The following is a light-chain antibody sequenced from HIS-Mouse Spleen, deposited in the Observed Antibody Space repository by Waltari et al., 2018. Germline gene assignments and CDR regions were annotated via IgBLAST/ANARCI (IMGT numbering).Light chain of an antibody. J-gene: IGLJ2*01. V-gene: IGLV3-10*01. CDR1: ALPKKY. Sequence: SYELTQPPSVSVSPGQTARITCSGDALPKKYAYWYQQKSGQAPVLFIYEDSKRPSGIPERFSGSSSGTMATLTISGGKVEDEADYYSYSTDSSGNHRVFGGGTKLTVL. CDR2: EDS. CDR3: YSTDSSGNHRV.